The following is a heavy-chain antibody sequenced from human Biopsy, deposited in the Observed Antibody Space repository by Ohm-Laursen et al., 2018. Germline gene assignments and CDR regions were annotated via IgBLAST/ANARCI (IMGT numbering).Heavy chain of an antibody. CDR3: ARGGYDYDY. CDR2: MTPKTGKT. D-gene: IGHD5-12*01. CDR1: GYTFTDYD. V-gene: IGHV1-8*01. J-gene: IGHJ4*02. Sequence: SVKVSCKASGYTFTDYDINWVRQASGQGLEWVGWMTPKTGKTGYTQKLQGRLTMTRNTSTSTAYMELSSLRSEDTAIYYCARGGYDYDYGGQGTLVTVSS.